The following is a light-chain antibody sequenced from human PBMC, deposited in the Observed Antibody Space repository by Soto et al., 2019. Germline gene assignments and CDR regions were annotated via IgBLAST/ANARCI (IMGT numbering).Light chain of an antibody. CDR2: EGN. J-gene: IGLJ1*01. CDR1: NDNNGAYNL. V-gene: IGLV2-23*01. Sequence: QAVLTQPASVSGSPGQSITISCTGTNDNNGAYNLVSWFQQHPDKAPKLLLFEGNKRPTGVSTRFSASKSGNTASLTISGLQSEDDADYYCCSYARDSAFVFGTGTKLTVL. CDR3: CSYARDSAFV.